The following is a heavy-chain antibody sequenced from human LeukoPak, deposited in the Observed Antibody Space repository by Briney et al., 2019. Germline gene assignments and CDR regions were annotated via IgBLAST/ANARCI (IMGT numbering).Heavy chain of an antibody. CDR2: IKSKTDGGTT. CDR3: ARDRYALQY. D-gene: IGHD5-12*01. Sequence: GGSLRLSCAASGFTFGDAWMSWVRQAPGKGLEWVGRIKSKTDGGTTDYAAPVKGRFTISRDDSKNTLYLQMNSLRDEDTAVYYCARDRYALQYWGQGTLVTVSS. CDR1: GFTFGDAW. J-gene: IGHJ1*01. V-gene: IGHV3-15*01.